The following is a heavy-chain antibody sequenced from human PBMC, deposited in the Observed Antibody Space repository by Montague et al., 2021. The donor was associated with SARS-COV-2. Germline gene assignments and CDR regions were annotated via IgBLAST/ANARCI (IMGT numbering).Heavy chain of an antibody. CDR3: ARVPAVTKVAAATIDF. CDR2: FFPTVAS. Sequence: SETLSLTCIVSRDSFTNSHRGWVRQPPGKGQEWKTYFFPTVASNHNPSLRSRITTPVDTAKNQFSLRLRSVTAADSARYFCARVPAVTKVAAATIDFWGHGILVTVSS. J-gene: IGHJ4*01. D-gene: IGHD4-17*01. CDR1: RDSFTNSH. V-gene: IGHV4-59*01.